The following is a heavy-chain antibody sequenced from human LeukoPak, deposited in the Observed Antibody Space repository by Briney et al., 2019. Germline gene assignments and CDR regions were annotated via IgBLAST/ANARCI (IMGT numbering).Heavy chain of an antibody. J-gene: IGHJ4*02. V-gene: IGHV3-23*01. CDR3: AKDPPLFDS. CDR1: GFTFSSYA. Sequence: AGGSLRLSCAASGFTFSSYAMSWVRQAPGKGLEWVSAISGSGGGTYYADSVKGRFTISRDNSRNTLYLQMNSLRAAHTAIYYCAKDPPLFDSWGPGTLVTVSS. CDR2: ISGSGGGT.